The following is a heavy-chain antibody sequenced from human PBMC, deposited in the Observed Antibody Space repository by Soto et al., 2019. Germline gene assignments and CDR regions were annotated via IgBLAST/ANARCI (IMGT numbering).Heavy chain of an antibody. CDR3: ARVGLVGALADWFDP. CDR1: GSTFSSYA. Sequence: QFQLVQSGAEVKKPGSSVKVSCKASGSTFSSYAISRVRQAPGQGLEGMGGIIPIFGTANYAQKFQGRVTITADESTSTAYMELSSLRSEDTAVYYCARVGLVGALADWFDPWGQGTLVTVSS. J-gene: IGHJ5*02. CDR2: IIPIFGTA. V-gene: IGHV1-69*12. D-gene: IGHD1-26*01.